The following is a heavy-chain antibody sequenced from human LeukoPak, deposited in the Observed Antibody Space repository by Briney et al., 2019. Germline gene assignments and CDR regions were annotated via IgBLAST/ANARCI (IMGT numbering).Heavy chain of an antibody. Sequence: SETLSLTCAVYGGSFSGYYWSWIRQPPGKGLEWIGEINHSGSTNYNPSLKSRVTISVDTSKNQFSLKLSSVTAADTAVYYCARGRTPYYYDSSGYKYYLDYRGQGTLVTVSS. D-gene: IGHD3-22*01. V-gene: IGHV4-34*01. CDR1: GGSFSGYY. CDR3: ARGRTPYYYDSSGYKYYLDY. J-gene: IGHJ4*02. CDR2: INHSGST.